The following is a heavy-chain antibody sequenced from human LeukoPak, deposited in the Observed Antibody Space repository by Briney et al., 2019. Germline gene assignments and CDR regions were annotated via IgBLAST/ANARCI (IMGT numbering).Heavy chain of an antibody. D-gene: IGHD1-26*01. Sequence: PGGSLRLSCAASGFTFSSYEMSWVRQAPGKGLEWVSYISSSGSTIYYADSVKGRFTISRDNAKNSLYLQMNSLRAEDTAVYYCARVDVGATSDYWGQGTLVTVSS. J-gene: IGHJ4*02. CDR2: ISSSGSTI. CDR1: GFTFSSYE. CDR3: ARVDVGATSDY. V-gene: IGHV3-48*03.